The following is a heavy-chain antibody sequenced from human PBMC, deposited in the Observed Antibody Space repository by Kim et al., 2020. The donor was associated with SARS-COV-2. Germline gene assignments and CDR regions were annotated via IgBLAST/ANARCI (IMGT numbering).Heavy chain of an antibody. CDR3: AKTYDILTGYWPFDY. CDR2: ISYDGSNK. CDR1: GFTFSSYG. Sequence: GGSLRLSCAASGFTFSSYGMHWVRQAPGKGLEWVAVISYDGSNKYYADSVKGRFTISRDNSKNTLYLQMNSLRAEDTAVYYCAKTYDILTGYWPFDYWGQGTLVTVSS. J-gene: IGHJ4*02. V-gene: IGHV3-30*18. D-gene: IGHD3-9*01.